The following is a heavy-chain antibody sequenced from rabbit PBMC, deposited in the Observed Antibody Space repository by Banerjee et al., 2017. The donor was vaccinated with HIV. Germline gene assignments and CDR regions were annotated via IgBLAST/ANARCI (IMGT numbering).Heavy chain of an antibody. CDR3: ARKSGYPYYFNL. CDR1: GFSFSSYW. CDR2: IDAGSGSA. Sequence: QSLEESGGDLVKPGASLTLTCTASGFSFSSYWMNWVRQAPGKGLEWIGCIDAGSGSAYYASWAKGRFTISKTSSTAVTLQMTSLTAADTATYLCARKSGYPYYFNLWGQGTLVTVS. J-gene: IGHJ4*01. V-gene: IGHV1S40*01. D-gene: IGHD1-1*01.